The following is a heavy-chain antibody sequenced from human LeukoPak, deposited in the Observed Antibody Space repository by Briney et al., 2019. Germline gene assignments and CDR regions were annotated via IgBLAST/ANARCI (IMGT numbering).Heavy chain of an antibody. D-gene: IGHD3-16*01. CDR3: ARHTLHYLIFDY. CDR2: IYYSGST. Sequence: SETLSLTCTVSGGSISSYYWSWIRQPPGKGLEWIGYIYYSGSTNYNPSLKSRVTISVDTSKNQFSLKLSSVTAADTAVYYCARHTLHYLIFDYWGQGTLVTVSS. J-gene: IGHJ4*02. V-gene: IGHV4-59*08. CDR1: GGSISSYY.